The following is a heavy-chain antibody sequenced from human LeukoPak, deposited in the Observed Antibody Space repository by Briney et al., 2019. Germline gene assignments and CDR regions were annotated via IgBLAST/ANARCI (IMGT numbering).Heavy chain of an antibody. V-gene: IGHV4-61*02. Sequence: SETLSLTCTVSGDSVRSGSYYWNWIRQPAGKGLEWNGRIYSAGNTNYNPSLKSRVTISVDTSNNQFSLKLSSVTAADTAVYYCARSHAWSGYYVDYWGQGTVVTVSS. D-gene: IGHD3-3*01. CDR3: ARSHAWSGYYVDY. J-gene: IGHJ4*02. CDR2: IYSAGNT. CDR1: GDSVRSGSYY.